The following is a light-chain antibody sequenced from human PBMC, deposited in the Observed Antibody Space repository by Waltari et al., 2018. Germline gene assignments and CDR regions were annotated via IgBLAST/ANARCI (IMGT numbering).Light chain of an antibody. CDR2: AAS. CDR1: QGISNS. CDR3: QQYDSTPWT. Sequence: DIQMTHSPSSLSASVGDRVTITCRASQGISNSLAWYQQKPWKAPKLLLYAASRLESGVPSRFSGSGSGTYDTLPISSLQPEDFATYYCQQYDSTPWTFGQGNKVEIK. J-gene: IGKJ1*01. V-gene: IGKV1-NL1*01.